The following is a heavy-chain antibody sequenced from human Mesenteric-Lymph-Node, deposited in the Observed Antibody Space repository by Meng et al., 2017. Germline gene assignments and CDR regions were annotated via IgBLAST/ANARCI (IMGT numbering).Heavy chain of an antibody. J-gene: IGHJ4*02. D-gene: IGHD5-12*01. V-gene: IGHV3-21*04. CDR2: ISSSSSYI. CDR3: ARGVDAWNYFDY. CDR1: GFTFSSYS. Sequence: LWVCGGGLVKPGGALRLSCAASGFTFSSYSMNWVRQAPGKGLEWVSSISSSSSYIYYADSVKGRFAISRDNSENTLHLEMNSLRAEDTAVYYCARGVDAWNYFDYWGQGTLVTVSS.